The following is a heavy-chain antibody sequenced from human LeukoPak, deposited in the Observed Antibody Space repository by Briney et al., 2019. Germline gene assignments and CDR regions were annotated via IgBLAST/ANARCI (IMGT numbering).Heavy chain of an antibody. D-gene: IGHD4-23*01. V-gene: IGHV3-21*01. CDR1: GFTFSSYT. CDR3: ARDGDTVLTRGYYYYMDV. CDR2: ISSSSSYI. Sequence: GSLRLSCAASGFTFSSYTMNWVRQAPGKGLEWVSSISSSSSYIYYADSVKGRFTISRDNAKNSLYLQMNSLRAEDTAVYYCARDGDTVLTRGYYYYMDVWGKGTTVTVSS. J-gene: IGHJ6*03.